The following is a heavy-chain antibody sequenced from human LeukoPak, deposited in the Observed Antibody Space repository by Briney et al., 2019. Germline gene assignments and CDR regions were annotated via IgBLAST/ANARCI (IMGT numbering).Heavy chain of an antibody. CDR2: INDNGAGT. Sequence: GGSLRLSCAASGFTFSSYAMTWVRQAPGKGLKWVSTINDNGAGTYYADSVKGRSTISRDNSYNTVSLQMNSLRDEDTGVYYCAKGLRTGVGPYMGYHYYMDVWGKGATVTVSS. J-gene: IGHJ6*03. D-gene: IGHD3-16*01. V-gene: IGHV3-23*01. CDR1: GFTFSSYA. CDR3: AKGLRTGVGPYMGYHYYMDV.